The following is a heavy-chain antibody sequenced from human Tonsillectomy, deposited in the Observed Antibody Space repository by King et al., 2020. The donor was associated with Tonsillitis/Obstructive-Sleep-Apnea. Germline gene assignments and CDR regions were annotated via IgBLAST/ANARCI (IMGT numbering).Heavy chain of an antibody. V-gene: IGHV3-33*01. CDR2: IWYDGSNK. CDR1: GFTFSSYG. CDR3: AGSIAAAGTGSFDI. D-gene: IGHD6-13*01. Sequence: VQLVESGGGVVQPGRSLRLSCAASGFTFSSYGMHWVRQAPGKGLEWVAVIWYDGSNKYYADSVNGRFTISRDNSKNTLYLQMNSLRAEDTAVYYCAGSIAAAGTGSFDIWGQGTMVTVSS. J-gene: IGHJ3*02.